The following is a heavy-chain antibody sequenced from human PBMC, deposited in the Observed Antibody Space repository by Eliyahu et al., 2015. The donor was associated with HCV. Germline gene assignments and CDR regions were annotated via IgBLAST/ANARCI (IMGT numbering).Heavy chain of an antibody. CDR2: ITWDGEVT. V-gene: IGHV3-43*01. Sequence: EVQLVQSGGAAVQPGGSLRLSCAASGFTFEDYSMXWVRQAPGKGLEWVSVITWDGEVTYYADSLRGRFTISRDNTNDSLYLQMNSLRDDDTAFYYCAKDSTNRGAYGSGLWNWLDTWGQGTLVTVSA. D-gene: IGHD3-10*01. CDR1: GFTFEDYS. CDR3: AKDSTNRGAYGSGLWNWLDT. J-gene: IGHJ5*02.